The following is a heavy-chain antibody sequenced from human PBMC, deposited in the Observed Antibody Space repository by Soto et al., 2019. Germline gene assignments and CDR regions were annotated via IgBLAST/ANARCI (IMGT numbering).Heavy chain of an antibody. CDR2: IYYSGST. CDR1: GGSISSSSYY. CDR3: ARQVAAAHTPFDY. Sequence: SETLSLTCTVSGGSISSSSYYWVLIRQPPGKGLEWIGSIYYSGSTYYNPSLKSRVTISVDTSKNQFSLKLSSVTAADTAVYYCARQVAAAHTPFDYWGQGTLVTVSS. J-gene: IGHJ4*02. V-gene: IGHV4-39*01. D-gene: IGHD2-2*01.